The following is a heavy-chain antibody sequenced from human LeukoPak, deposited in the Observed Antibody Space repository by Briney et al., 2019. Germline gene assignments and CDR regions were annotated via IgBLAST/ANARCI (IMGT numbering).Heavy chain of an antibody. CDR1: GGSFSGYY. CDR2: INHSGNT. J-gene: IGHJ4*02. CDR3: ARVRRIAAAGTVYFDY. V-gene: IGHV4-34*01. D-gene: IGHD6-13*01. Sequence: SSETLSLTCAVYGGSFSGYYWSWIRQPPGKGLEWIVEINHSGNTNYNPSLKSRVTISVDTSKNQFSLKLSSVTAADTAVYYCARVRRIAAAGTVYFDYWGQGTLVTVSS.